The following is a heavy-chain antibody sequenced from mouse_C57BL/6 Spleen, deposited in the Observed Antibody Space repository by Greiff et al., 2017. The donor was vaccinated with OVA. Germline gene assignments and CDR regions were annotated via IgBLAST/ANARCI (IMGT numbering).Heavy chain of an antibody. J-gene: IGHJ4*01. Sequence: VQLQQPGAELVKPGASVKVSCKASGYTFTSYWMHWVKQRPGQGLEWIGRIHPSDSDTNYNQKFKGKATLTIDKSSSTAYLQLSRLTSADSAVYYCANDGYPYAMDYWGQGTSVTVSS. CDR2: IHPSDSDT. V-gene: IGHV1-74*01. D-gene: IGHD2-3*01. CDR3: ANDGYPYAMDY. CDR1: GYTFTSYW.